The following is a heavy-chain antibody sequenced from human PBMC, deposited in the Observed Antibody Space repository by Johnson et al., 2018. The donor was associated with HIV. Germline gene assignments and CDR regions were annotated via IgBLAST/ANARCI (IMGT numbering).Heavy chain of an antibody. Sequence: VQLVESGGGVVQPGRSLRLSCAASGFTFSSYAMHWVRQAPGKGLEWVAFIRYDGSYKYYADSVKGRFTISRDNSKNTLYLQMKSLRAEDTAVYYCAKDWRITYYNFWSGFFFDAFDIWGQGTMVTVSS. J-gene: IGHJ3*02. CDR1: GFTFSSYA. CDR2: IRYDGSYK. D-gene: IGHD3-3*01. V-gene: IGHV3-30*02. CDR3: AKDWRITYYNFWSGFFFDAFDI.